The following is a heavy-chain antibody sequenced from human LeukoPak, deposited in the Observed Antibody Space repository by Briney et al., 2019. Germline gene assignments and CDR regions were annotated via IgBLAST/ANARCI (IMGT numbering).Heavy chain of an antibody. CDR3: ARASFRSGSPARYFDL. CDR2: IYTSGST. Sequence: SQTLSLTCTVSGGSISSGSYYWSWIRQPAGKGLEWIGRIYTSGSTNYNPSLKSRVTISVDTSKNQFSLKLSSVTAADTAVYYCARASFRSGSPARYFDLWGRGTLVTVSS. D-gene: IGHD6-25*01. CDR1: GGSISSGSYY. V-gene: IGHV4-61*02. J-gene: IGHJ2*01.